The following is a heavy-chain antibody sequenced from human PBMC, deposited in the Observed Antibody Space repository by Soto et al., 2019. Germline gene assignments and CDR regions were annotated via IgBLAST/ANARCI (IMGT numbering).Heavy chain of an antibody. CDR2: ISYDGSNK. D-gene: IGHD3-16*02. Sequence: HPVGSLRLSCAASGFTFSSYGMHWVRQAPGKGLEWVAVISYDGSNKYYADSVKGRFTISRDNSKNTLYLQMNSLRAEDAAVYYCAKGLEYGVIGTFDYWGQGTLVTVSS. J-gene: IGHJ4*02. CDR1: GFTFSSYG. CDR3: AKGLEYGVIGTFDY. V-gene: IGHV3-30*18.